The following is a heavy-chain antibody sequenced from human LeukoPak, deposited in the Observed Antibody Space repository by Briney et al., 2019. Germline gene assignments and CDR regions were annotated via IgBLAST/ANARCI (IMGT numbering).Heavy chain of an antibody. D-gene: IGHD3-3*01. Sequence: SETLSLTXAVYGGSFSGYYWSWIRQPPGKGLEWIGEINHSGSTNYNPSLKSRVTISVDTSKNQFSLKLSSETAADTAVYYCASFDFWSGSNNFDIWGQGTMVTVSS. V-gene: IGHV4-34*01. CDR2: INHSGST. J-gene: IGHJ3*02. CDR1: GGSFSGYY. CDR3: ASFDFWSGSNNFDI.